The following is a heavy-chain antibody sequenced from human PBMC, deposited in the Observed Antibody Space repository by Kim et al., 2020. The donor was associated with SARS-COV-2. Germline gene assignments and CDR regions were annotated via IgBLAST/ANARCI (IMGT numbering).Heavy chain of an antibody. CDR3: AKDTRQIHLWVMDV. V-gene: IGHV3-30-3*02. Sequence: YADSVKGRFTISRDNTKNTLYLQMNSLRAEDTAVYYCAKDTRQIHLWVMDVWGQGTTVTVSS. J-gene: IGHJ6*02. D-gene: IGHD5-18*01.